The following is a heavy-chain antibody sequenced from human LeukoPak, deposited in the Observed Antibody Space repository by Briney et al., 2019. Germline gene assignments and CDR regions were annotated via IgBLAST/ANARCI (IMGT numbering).Heavy chain of an antibody. CDR2: ISPSGGST. D-gene: IGHD6-19*01. CDR3: GVGIAVAGLIDY. J-gene: IGHJ4*02. V-gene: IGHV1-46*01. Sequence: ASVKVSCKAFGYTFTSNYMHWVRQAPGQGPEWMGVISPSGGSTTYAQKFQGRVTMTRDTSISTAYMELSRLRSDDTAVYYCGVGIAVAGLIDYWGQGTLVTVSS. CDR1: GYTFTSNY.